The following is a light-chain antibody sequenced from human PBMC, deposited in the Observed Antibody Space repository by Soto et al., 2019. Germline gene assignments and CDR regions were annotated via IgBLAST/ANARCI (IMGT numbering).Light chain of an antibody. V-gene: IGLV2-14*01. J-gene: IGLJ1*01. CDR1: SSDVGGYNY. Sequence: QSALTQPASVSGSPGQSITISCTGTSSDVGGYNYVSWYQQYPGKAPKVMIYEVTNRPSGVSSRFSGSKSGNTASLTISGLQAEDEADYYCSSYAGSNMGVFGTGTKVTVL. CDR2: EVT. CDR3: SSYAGSNMGV.